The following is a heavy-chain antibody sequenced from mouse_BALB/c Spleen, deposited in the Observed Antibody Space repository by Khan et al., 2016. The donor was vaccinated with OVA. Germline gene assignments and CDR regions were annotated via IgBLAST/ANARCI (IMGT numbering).Heavy chain of an antibody. CDR2: ISSGSATI. Sequence: EVELVESGGGLVQPGGSRKLSCVASGFTFSDFGMHWVRQAPEKGLEWVAYISSGSATIYYADTVKGRFTIFRDNPKNTLFLQMTSLRSEDTAMYYCARSMITTWYFDVWGAGTTVTVSS. CDR1: GFTFSDFG. D-gene: IGHD2-4*01. CDR3: ARSMITTWYFDV. V-gene: IGHV5-17*02. J-gene: IGHJ1*01.